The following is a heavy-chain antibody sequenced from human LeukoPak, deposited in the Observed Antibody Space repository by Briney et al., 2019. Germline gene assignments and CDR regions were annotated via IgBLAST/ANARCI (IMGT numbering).Heavy chain of an antibody. CDR3: ARDPYSSSWYFFQH. V-gene: IGHV1-69*06. J-gene: IGHJ1*01. Sequence: SVKVSCKASGGTFSSYAISWVRQAPGHGLEWMGGIIPIFGTANYAQKFQGRVTITADKSTSTAYMELSSLRSEDTAVYYCARDPYSSSWYFFQHWGQGTLVTVSS. CDR1: GGTFSSYA. D-gene: IGHD6-13*01. CDR2: IIPIFGTA.